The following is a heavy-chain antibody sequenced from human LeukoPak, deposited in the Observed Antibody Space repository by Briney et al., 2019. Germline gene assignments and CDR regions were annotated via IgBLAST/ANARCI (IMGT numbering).Heavy chain of an antibody. CDR3: AKPDCGGDCSVFDY. V-gene: IGHV3-20*04. CDR1: GFTFDDYG. Sequence: GGSLRLSCSASGFTFDDYGMSWVRQAPGKGLEWVSGINWNGGSTGYADSVKGRFTISRDDSKNTVFLQMNNLRLEDTAVYFCAKPDCGGDCSVFDYWGQGALVTVSS. D-gene: IGHD2-21*01. CDR2: INWNGGST. J-gene: IGHJ4*02.